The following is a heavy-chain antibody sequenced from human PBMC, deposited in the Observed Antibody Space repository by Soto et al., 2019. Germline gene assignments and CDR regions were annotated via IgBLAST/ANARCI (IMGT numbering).Heavy chain of an antibody. Sequence: LTCAVYGGSFSGYYWSWIRQPPGKGLEWIGEINHSGSTNYNPSLKSRVTISVDTSKNQFSLKLSSVTAADTAVYYCASTPSRDGYNRWNYWGQGTLVTVSS. V-gene: IGHV4-34*01. J-gene: IGHJ4*02. D-gene: IGHD5-12*01. CDR1: GGSFSGYY. CDR3: ASTPSRDGYNRWNY. CDR2: INHSGST.